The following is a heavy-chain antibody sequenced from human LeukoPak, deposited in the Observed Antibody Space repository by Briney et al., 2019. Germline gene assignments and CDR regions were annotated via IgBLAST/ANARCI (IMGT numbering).Heavy chain of an antibody. J-gene: IGHJ3*02. V-gene: IGHV4-59*01. Sequence: PSETLSLTCTVSGGSISSYYWSWIRQPPGKGLEWIGYIYYSGSTNYNPSLKSRVTISVDTSKNQFSLKLSSVTAADTAVYYCARTPRITMVRGVFRSRAFDIWGQGTMVTVSS. CDR3: ARTPRITMVRGVFRSRAFDI. CDR1: GGSISSYY. D-gene: IGHD3-10*01. CDR2: IYYSGST.